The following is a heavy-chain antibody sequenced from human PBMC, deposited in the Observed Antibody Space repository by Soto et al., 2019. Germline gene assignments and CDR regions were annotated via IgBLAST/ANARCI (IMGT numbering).Heavy chain of an antibody. CDR3: ARGDSPGVDTAMVYRFDY. J-gene: IGHJ4*02. D-gene: IGHD5-18*01. CDR2: IYYSGST. Sequence: PTETLSLTCTVSGGSISSYYWSWIRQPPGKGLEWIGYIYYSGSTNYNPSLKSRVTISVDTSKNQFSLKLSSVTAADTAVYYCARGDSPGVDTAMVYRFDYWGQGTLVTVSS. CDR1: GGSISSYY. V-gene: IGHV4-59*01.